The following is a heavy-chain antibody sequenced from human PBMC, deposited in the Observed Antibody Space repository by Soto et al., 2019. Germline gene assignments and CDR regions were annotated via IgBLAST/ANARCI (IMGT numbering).Heavy chain of an antibody. CDR2: ITLRGTM. J-gene: IGHJ3*02. CDR3: ARDYSYAFDI. Sequence: GGPLRLSSVAPVFPFSSMTVNWVRQAPGKGLEWVSYITLRGTMYYADSVKGRFTISRDNAKNSISLQMHSLRPEDTAVYFCARDYSYAFDIWGQGTMVTVSS. D-gene: IGHD2-15*01. CDR1: VFPFSSMT. V-gene: IGHV3-48*01.